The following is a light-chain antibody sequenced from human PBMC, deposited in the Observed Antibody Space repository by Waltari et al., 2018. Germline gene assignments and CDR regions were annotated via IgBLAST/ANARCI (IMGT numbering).Light chain of an antibody. CDR2: RAS. Sequence: EIVLTQSPGTLSLSPGEGATLSCRAGQSVNGALAWYQQKPGQAPRLLIYRASNRATGIPERFSGSGAGTDFSLTISRLEPEDFAVYYCQHYLRLPVTFGQGTKVEI. J-gene: IGKJ1*01. CDR1: QSVNGA. V-gene: IGKV3-20*01. CDR3: QHYLRLPVT.